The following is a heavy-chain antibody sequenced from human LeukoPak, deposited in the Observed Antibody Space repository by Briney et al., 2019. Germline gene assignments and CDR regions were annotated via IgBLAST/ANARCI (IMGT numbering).Heavy chain of an antibody. CDR2: IIPIFGTA. Sequence: SVKVSCKASGYTFTSYGISWVRQAPGQGLEWMGGIIPIFGTANYAQKFQGRVTITADESTSTAYMELSSLRSEDTAVYYCARGGGVYYYDSSGYYFDYWGQGTLVTVSS. D-gene: IGHD3-22*01. V-gene: IGHV1-69*13. CDR3: ARGGGVYYYDSSGYYFDY. J-gene: IGHJ4*02. CDR1: GYTFTSYG.